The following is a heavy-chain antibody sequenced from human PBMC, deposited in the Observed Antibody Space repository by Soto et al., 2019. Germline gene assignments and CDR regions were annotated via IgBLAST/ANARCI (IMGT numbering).Heavy chain of an antibody. V-gene: IGHV5-51*01. J-gene: IGHJ5*02. CDR1: GYSFTSYW. CDR3: ARSPCGGDCIRFDP. Sequence: PGGSLKISCKGSGYSFTSYWIAWVRQMPGKGLEWMGIIYPGDSDTKYSPSFQGQVTISADKSISTAYLQWTSLKASDTAIYYCARSPCGGDCIRFDPWGQGTLVTAPQ. D-gene: IGHD2-21*02. CDR2: IYPGDSDT.